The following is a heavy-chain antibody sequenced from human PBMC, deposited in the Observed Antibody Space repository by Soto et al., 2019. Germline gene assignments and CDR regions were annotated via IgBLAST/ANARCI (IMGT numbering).Heavy chain of an antibody. CDR3: AKVTSSPDIVVVPAAIFYYGMDV. CDR1: GFTFSSYG. CDR2: ISYDGSNK. J-gene: IGHJ6*02. D-gene: IGHD2-2*01. Sequence: GESLKISCAASGFTFSSYGMHWVRQAPGKGLEWVAVISYDGSNKYYADSVKGRFTISGDNSKNTLYLQMNSLRAEDTAVYYCAKVTSSPDIVVVPAAIFYYGMDVWGQGTTVTVSS. V-gene: IGHV3-30*18.